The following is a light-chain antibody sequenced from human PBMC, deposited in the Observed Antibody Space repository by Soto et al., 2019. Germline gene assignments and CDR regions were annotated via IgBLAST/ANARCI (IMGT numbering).Light chain of an antibody. CDR1: QRVSSK. CDR3: RQYNNWPGT. V-gene: IGKV3-15*01. Sequence: EIVLTQSPGTLSVSPGERATLSCRASQRVSSKLAWYQQKPGQAPRLLLYGASTGATGIPARFSGSGSETEFALSISSLQSEDFAVYSCRQYNNWPGTFGQGTKVHIK. CDR2: GAS. J-gene: IGKJ1*01.